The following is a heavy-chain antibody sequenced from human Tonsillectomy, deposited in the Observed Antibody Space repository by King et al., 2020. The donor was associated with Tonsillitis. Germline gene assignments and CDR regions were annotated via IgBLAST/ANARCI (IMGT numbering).Heavy chain of an antibody. CDR2: ISWNSGSI. J-gene: IGHJ4*02. V-gene: IGHV3-9*01. D-gene: IGHD1-26*01. Sequence: QLVQSGGGLVQPGRSLRLSCAASGFTFDDYAMHWVRQAPGKGLEWVSGISWNSGSIDYADSVKGRFTISRDNAKNSLYLQMNSLRAEDTALYYCVKGIGTYLDPGSFYYWGQGTLVTVSS. CDR1: GFTFDDYA. CDR3: VKGIGTYLDPGSFYY.